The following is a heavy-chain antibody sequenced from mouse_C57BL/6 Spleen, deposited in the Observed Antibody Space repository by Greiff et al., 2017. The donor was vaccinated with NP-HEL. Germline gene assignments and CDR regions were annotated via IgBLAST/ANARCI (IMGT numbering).Heavy chain of an antibody. CDR2: IYPGSGST. V-gene: IGHV1-55*01. CDR1: GYTFTSYW. D-gene: IGHD2-1*01. CDR3: ARLHYGNCGDFDV. J-gene: IGHJ1*03. Sequence: QVQLQQPGAELVKPGASVKMSCKASGYTFTSYWITWVKQRPGQGLEWIGDIYPGSGSTNYNEKFKSKATLTVDTSSSTAYMQLSSLTSADSGVYYCARLHYGNCGDFDVGGTGTTVTVSS.